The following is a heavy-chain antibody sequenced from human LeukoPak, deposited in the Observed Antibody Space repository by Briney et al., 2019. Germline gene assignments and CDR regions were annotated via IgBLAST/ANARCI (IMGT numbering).Heavy chain of an antibody. CDR1: GGSISSSSYY. V-gene: IGHV4-39*07. CDR3: ARSDSSSWGYYYYYYMDV. D-gene: IGHD6-13*01. Sequence: SETLSLTCTVSGGSISSSSYYWGWIRQPPGKGLEWIGSIYYSGSTYYNPSLKSRVTISVDTSKNQFSLKLSSVTAADTAVYYCARSDSSSWGYYYYYYMDVWGKGTTVTVSS. J-gene: IGHJ6*03. CDR2: IYYSGST.